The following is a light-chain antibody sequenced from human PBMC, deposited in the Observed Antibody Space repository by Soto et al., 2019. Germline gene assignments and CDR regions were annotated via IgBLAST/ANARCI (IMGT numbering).Light chain of an antibody. CDR1: QSVSSSY. CDR3: QQYGSSCNGK. V-gene: IGKV3-20*01. J-gene: IGKJ1*01. Sequence: EIVLTQSPGTLSLSPGERATLSCRASQSVSSSYLAWYQQKPGQAPRLLIYGASSRATGIPDRFSGSGSGTDFTLTISRLEPEDFAVYYCQQYGSSCNGKFGQGTKV. CDR2: GAS.